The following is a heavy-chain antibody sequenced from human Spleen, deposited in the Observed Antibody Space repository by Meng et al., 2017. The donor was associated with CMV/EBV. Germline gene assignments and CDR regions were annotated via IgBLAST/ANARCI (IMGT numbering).Heavy chain of an antibody. V-gene: IGHV3-7*01. Sequence: GESLKISCAASGFTFSDYWTSWVRQAPGKGLEWVANIKQDGSEKYYMDSVKGRFTISRDNAKNSLYLQMNSLRAEDTAVYYCARDHCSSTSCYVYYYYGMDVWGQGTTVTVSS. CDR3: ARDHCSSTSCYVYYYYGMDV. D-gene: IGHD2-2*01. CDR2: IKQDGSEK. J-gene: IGHJ6*02. CDR1: GFTFSDYW.